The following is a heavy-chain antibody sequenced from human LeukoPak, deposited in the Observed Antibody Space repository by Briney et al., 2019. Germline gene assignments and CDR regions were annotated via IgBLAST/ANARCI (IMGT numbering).Heavy chain of an antibody. CDR2: ISSSGSTI. V-gene: IGHV3-11*01. CDR3: ARVEMARSPRYAFDI. D-gene: IGHD5-24*01. J-gene: IGHJ3*02. CDR1: GFTFSDYY. Sequence: GGSLRLSCAASGFTFSDYYMSWIRQAPGKGLEWVSYISSSGSTIYYADSVKGRFTISRDNAKNSLYLQMNSLRAEDTAVYYCARVEMARSPRYAFDIWGQGTMVTVSS.